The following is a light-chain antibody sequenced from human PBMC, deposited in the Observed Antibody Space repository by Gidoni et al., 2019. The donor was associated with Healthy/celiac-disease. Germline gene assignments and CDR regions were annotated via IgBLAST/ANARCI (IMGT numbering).Light chain of an antibody. J-gene: IGKJ1*01. CDR2: AAS. Sequence: DIQMTQSPSSLSASAGDRVTITCRASQSISSYLNGYQQKPGKAPKLLIYAASSLQSGVPSRFSGSGSGTDFTLTISSLQPEDFATYYCQQNYSTPGTFXQXTKVEIK. CDR1: QSISSY. CDR3: QQNYSTPGT. V-gene: IGKV1-39*01.